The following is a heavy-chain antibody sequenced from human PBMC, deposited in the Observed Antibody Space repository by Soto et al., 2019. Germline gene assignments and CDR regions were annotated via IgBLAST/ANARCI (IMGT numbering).Heavy chain of an antibody. D-gene: IGHD6-13*01. Sequence: SLTCTVSGGSISSYYWSWIRQPPGKGLEWIGYIYYSGSTNYNPSLKSRVTISVDTSKNQFSLKLSSVTAADTAVYYCAGYSSSWYHFDYWGQGTLVTVSS. CDR3: AGYSSSWYHFDY. CDR1: GGSISSYY. J-gene: IGHJ4*02. CDR2: IYYSGST. V-gene: IGHV4-59*08.